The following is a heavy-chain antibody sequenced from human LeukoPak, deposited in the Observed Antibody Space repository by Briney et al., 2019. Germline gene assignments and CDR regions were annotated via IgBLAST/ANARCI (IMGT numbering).Heavy chain of an antibody. J-gene: IGHJ4*02. CDR2: INHSGST. CDR3: ERLGSGYYYAGVVHKYYFDY. V-gene: IGHV4-34*01. Sequence: SETLSLTCAVYGGSFSGYYWSWIRQPPGKGLEWIGEINHSGSTNYHPSLKSPVTISVDPSKNQLSLKLSSVTAADTAVYYCERLGSGYYYAGVVHKYYFDYWGQGTLVTVSS. D-gene: IGHD3-22*01. CDR1: GGSFSGYY.